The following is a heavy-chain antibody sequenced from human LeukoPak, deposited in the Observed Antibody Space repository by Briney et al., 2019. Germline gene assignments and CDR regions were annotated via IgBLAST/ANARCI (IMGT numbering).Heavy chain of an antibody. CDR3: ARDALGGFDY. J-gene: IGHJ4*02. V-gene: IGHV1-2*02. Sequence: ASVKVSCKSYGYTFTGYYMYWVRHAPGQGLEWMGWISTNSGGTNYAQKFQGRVSMTRDTSISTVYMELSRLTSDDTAVYYCARDALGGFDYWGQGTLVTVSS. CDR2: ISTNSGGT. D-gene: IGHD3-16*01. CDR1: GYTFTGYY.